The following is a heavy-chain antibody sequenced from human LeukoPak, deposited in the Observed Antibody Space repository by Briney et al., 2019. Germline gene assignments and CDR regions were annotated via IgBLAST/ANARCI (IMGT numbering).Heavy chain of an antibody. J-gene: IGHJ4*02. V-gene: IGHV3-53*01. CDR1: GFTVSSNY. CDR3: TTGIRGD. CDR2: IYSGGST. Sequence: PGGSLRLSCAASGFTVSSNYMSWVRQAPGKGLEWVSVIYSGGSTYYADSVKGRFTTSRDNSKNTLYLQMNSLKTEDTAVYYCTTGIRGDCGQGTLVTVSS.